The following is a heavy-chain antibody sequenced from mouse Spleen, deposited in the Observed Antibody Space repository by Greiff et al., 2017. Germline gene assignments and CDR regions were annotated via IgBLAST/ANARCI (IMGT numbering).Heavy chain of an antibody. Sequence: EVKLMESGPGMVKPSQSLSLTCTVTGYSITSGYDWHWIRHFPGNKLEWMGYISYSGSTNYNPSLKSRISITHDTSKNHFFLKLNSVTTEDTASYYCARDLGGTGFAYWGQGTLVTVSA. J-gene: IGHJ3*01. V-gene: IGHV3-1*01. CDR1: GYSITSGYD. CDR3: ARDLGGTGFAY. CDR2: ISYSGST. D-gene: IGHD3-1*01.